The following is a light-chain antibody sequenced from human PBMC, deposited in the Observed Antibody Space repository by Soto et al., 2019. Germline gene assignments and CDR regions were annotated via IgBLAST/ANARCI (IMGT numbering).Light chain of an antibody. Sequence: QSALTQPRSVSGSPGQSVTISCTGTSSDVGGYNYVSWYQQHPGKAPKLMIYDVSKRPSGVPDRLSGSKSGNTASLTISGLQAEDEADYYCCSYAGSYIDVFGAGTKLTVL. CDR1: SSDVGGYNY. J-gene: IGLJ1*01. CDR2: DVS. V-gene: IGLV2-11*01. CDR3: CSYAGSYIDV.